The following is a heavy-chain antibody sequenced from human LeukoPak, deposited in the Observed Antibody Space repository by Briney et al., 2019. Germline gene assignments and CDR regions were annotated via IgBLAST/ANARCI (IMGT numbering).Heavy chain of an antibody. Sequence: SETLSLTCAVYGGSFSGYYWSWIRQPPGQGLEWIGEINHSGSTNYNPSLKSRVTISVDTSKNQFSLKLSSVTAADTAVYYCARLYHGAIGPYYYYYMDVWGKGTTVTVSS. CDR1: GGSFSGYY. CDR2: INHSGST. V-gene: IGHV4-34*01. CDR3: ARLYHGAIGPYYYYYMDV. D-gene: IGHD3/OR15-3a*01. J-gene: IGHJ6*03.